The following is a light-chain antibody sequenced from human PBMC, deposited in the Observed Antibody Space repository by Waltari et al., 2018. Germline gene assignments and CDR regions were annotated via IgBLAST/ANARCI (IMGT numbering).Light chain of an antibody. V-gene: IGKV1-33*01. CDR3: QQYDNLPIT. Sequence: DIQMTQSPSSLSASVGDRVTITCQASQDIGNYLNWYQQKPGKAPKLLIFEASRLETGVPSTFSGSVSGTDFTFTISSLQPEDIATYYCQQYDNLPITFGQGTRLEIK. CDR1: QDIGNY. CDR2: EAS. J-gene: IGKJ5*01.